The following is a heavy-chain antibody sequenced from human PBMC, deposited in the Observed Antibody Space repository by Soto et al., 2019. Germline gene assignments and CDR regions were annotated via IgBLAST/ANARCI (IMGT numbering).Heavy chain of an antibody. CDR1: GGSISSGGYY. CDR2: IYYSGST. D-gene: IGHD3-10*01. Sequence: QVQLQESGPGLVKPSQTLSLTCTVSGGSISSGGYYWSWIRQHPGKGLEWIGYIYYSGSTYYNPSLKRRVTSSVDTSKNPFSLKLSPVTAADTAVYYCARVFGFGGMDVWGQGTTVTVSS. CDR3: ARVFGFGGMDV. V-gene: IGHV4-31*03. J-gene: IGHJ6*02.